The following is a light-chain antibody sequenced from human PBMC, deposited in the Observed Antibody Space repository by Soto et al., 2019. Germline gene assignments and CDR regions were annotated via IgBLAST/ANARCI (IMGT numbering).Light chain of an antibody. Sequence: DIQMTQSPSTLSGSVGDRVTITCRASQTISSWLAWYQQKPGKAPKLLIYKASTLKSGVPSRFSGSGSWTEFTLTISSRQPDDFATYYCQHYNSYSEAFGQGTKVELK. CDR1: QTISSW. CDR3: QHYNSYSEA. J-gene: IGKJ1*01. V-gene: IGKV1-5*03. CDR2: KAS.